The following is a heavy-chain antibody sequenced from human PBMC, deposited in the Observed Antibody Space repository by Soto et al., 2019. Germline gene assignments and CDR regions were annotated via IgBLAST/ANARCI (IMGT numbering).Heavy chain of an antibody. D-gene: IGHD3-22*01. V-gene: IGHV4-38-2*01. Sequence: AAETLSLTCAVSGYSISSGFYWGWIRQSPDKGLEWMGNIYHTGSTYDNTSLKLRVSMSVDTSKNQFSLNLSSVTAGDMGIYYCAIPFPGDSAPFDYWGQGTLVTVSS. CDR2: IYHTGST. CDR3: AIPFPGDSAPFDY. CDR1: GYSISSGFY. J-gene: IGHJ4*02.